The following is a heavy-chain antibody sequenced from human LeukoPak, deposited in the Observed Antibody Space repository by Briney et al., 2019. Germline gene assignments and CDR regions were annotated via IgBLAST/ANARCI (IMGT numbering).Heavy chain of an antibody. V-gene: IGHV1-2*02. J-gene: IGHJ4*02. D-gene: IGHD3-22*01. CDR1: GYTFTGYY. CDR3: ARESDYYDSSGPNPFDY. Sequence: ASVKVSCKASGYTFTGYYVHWVRQAPGQGLEWMGWINPNSGGTNYAQKFQGRVTMTRDTSISTAYMELSRLRSDDTAVYYCARESDYYDSSGPNPFDYWGQGTLVTVSS. CDR2: INPNSGGT.